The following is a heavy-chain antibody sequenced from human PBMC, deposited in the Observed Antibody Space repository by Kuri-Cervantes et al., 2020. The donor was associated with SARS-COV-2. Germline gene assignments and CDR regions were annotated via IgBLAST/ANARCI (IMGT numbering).Heavy chain of an antibody. J-gene: IGHJ6*02. D-gene: IGHD1-26*01. CDR1: GYTFTSYY. CDR3: ARSGSRGDYYYGMDV. V-gene: IGHV1-18*04. Sequence: ASVKVSCKASGYTFTSYYVHWVRQAPGQGLEWMGWISAYNGNTNYAQKLQGRVTMTTDTSTSTAYMELRSLRSDDTAVYYCARSGSRGDYYYGMDVWGQGTTVTVSS. CDR2: ISAYNGNT.